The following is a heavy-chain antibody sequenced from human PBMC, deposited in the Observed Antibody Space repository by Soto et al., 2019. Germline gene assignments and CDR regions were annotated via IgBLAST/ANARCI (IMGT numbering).Heavy chain of an antibody. V-gene: IGHV4-59*12. CDR1: GGSSSSYY. Sequence: SATLSLTCTVSGGSSSSYYWSWIRPPPGQGLEWIGEIYHSRSTNYNPSLKIRVTISVDKSKNQFYLKLSSVTAEDTAVYYCARVAVAGTRVEYRGQGTLVTVSS. CDR2: IYHSRST. D-gene: IGHD6-19*01. J-gene: IGHJ4*02. CDR3: ARVAVAGTRVEY.